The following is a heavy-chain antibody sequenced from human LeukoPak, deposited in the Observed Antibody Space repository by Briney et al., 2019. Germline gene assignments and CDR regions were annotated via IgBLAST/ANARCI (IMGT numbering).Heavy chain of an antibody. CDR2: ISDSGGST. Sequence: PGGSLRLSCAASGFTFSGYAMSWVRQAPGKGLEWVSAISDSGGSTYYADTVKGRFTISRDNSKNTLYLQMNSLRAEDTAVYYCAKDPPQGYRSSWYCLYFDLWGRGTLVSVSS. CDR3: AKDPPQGYRSSWYCLYFDL. D-gene: IGHD6-13*01. CDR1: GFTFSGYA. V-gene: IGHV3-23*01. J-gene: IGHJ2*01.